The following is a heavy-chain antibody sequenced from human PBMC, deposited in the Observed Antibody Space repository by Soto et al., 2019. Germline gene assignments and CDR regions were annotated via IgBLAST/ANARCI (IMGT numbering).Heavy chain of an antibody. Sequence: QVQLQESGPGLVKPSQTLSLTCTVSGGSISRGEHYWSWIRQLPGKGLEWIGNIYYSGSNYYNPSLKSRVTISVDTSKNQFSLNLSSVTAADTAIYYCARDRYGVPRGDYFDSWGQGILVTVSS. D-gene: IGHD4-17*01. CDR2: IYYSGSN. CDR3: ARDRYGVPRGDYFDS. V-gene: IGHV4-31*03. CDR1: GGSISRGEHY. J-gene: IGHJ4*02.